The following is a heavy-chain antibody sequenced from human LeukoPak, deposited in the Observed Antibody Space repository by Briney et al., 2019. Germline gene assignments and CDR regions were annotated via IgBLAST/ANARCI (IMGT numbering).Heavy chain of an antibody. V-gene: IGHV4-31*03. Sequence: MASETLSLTCTVSGGSISSGGYYWSWIRQHPGKGLEWIGYIYYSGSTYYNPSLKSRVIISVDTSKNQFSLKLSSVTAADTVVYYCARVLPHRHLRYGYYGRRGYAFDIWGQGTMVTVSS. J-gene: IGHJ3*02. CDR1: GGSISSGGYY. CDR2: IYYSGST. D-gene: IGHD4-17*01. CDR3: ARVLPHRHLRYGYYGRRGYAFDI.